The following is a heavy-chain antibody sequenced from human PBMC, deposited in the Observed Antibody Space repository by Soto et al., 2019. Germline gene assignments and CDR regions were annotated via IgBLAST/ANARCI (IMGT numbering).Heavy chain of an antibody. Sequence: PSETLSLTCAVSGGSLTSGTYSWNWIRQPPGKGLEWIGYIFPSGTTYYNPSLKSRVSISIDVSKNQFSLNLRSLTAADTAVYYCASATVNPGVSKYWGRGALVTVSS. CDR1: GGSLTSGTYS. CDR2: IFPSGTT. J-gene: IGHJ4*02. D-gene: IGHD4-17*01. V-gene: IGHV4-30-2*01. CDR3: ASATVNPGVSKY.